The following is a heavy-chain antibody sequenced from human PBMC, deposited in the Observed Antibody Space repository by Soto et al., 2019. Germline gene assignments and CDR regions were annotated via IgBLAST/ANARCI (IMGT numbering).Heavy chain of an antibody. CDR1: GGSFSSDSFI. CDR3: ASDHKWDGMDV. D-gene: IGHD1-26*01. V-gene: IGHV4-31*03. J-gene: IGHJ6*02. CDR2: IYYSGTT. Sequence: SGTLSLTCSVSGGSFSSDSFIWSWVRQFPGKGLEWIGYIYYSGTTYYSPSLRSRVIMSVDTSKNQFSLKLSSVTAADTAVYYCASDHKWDGMDVWRQGTTVTVSS.